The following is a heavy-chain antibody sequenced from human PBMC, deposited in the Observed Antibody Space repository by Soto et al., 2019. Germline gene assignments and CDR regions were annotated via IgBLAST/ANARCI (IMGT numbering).Heavy chain of an antibody. CDR1: GFTLSRHA. D-gene: IGHD4-17*01. CDR2: IWYDGTDK. CDR3: ARESSDYGDYGDF. Sequence: QVQLVQSGGGVVQPGASLRLSCVASGFTLSRHAMHWVRQAPGKGLEWVAVIWYDGTDKYYADSMQGRFTISIDNPKNTVYLQMDSLRAEDTAVYFCARESSDYGDYGDFWGQGTLVTVSP. V-gene: IGHV3-33*01. J-gene: IGHJ4*02.